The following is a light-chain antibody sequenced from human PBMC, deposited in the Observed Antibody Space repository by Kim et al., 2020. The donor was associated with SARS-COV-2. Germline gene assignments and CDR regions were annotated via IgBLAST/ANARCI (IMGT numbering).Light chain of an antibody. Sequence: DIQLTQSPSFLSASVGDRVTITCRASQGISSYLVWYQQKPGEAPKLLIYTASTLQSGVPSRFSGSGSGTEFTLTISSLQPEDFATYYCQQLNSYSRILGQGTKLEI. V-gene: IGKV1-9*01. CDR3: QQLNSYSRI. J-gene: IGKJ2*01. CDR2: TAS. CDR1: QGISSY.